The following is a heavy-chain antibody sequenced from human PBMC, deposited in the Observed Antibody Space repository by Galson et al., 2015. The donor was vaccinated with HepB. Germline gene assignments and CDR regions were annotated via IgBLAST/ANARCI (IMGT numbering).Heavy chain of an antibody. D-gene: IGHD3-16*02. V-gene: IGHV1-18*01. CDR2: ISAYNGNT. CDR3: AKGGHMITFGGVIGSFDY. CDR1: GYTFTSYG. Sequence: SVKVSCKASGYTFTSYGISWVRQAPGQGLEWIGWISAYNGNTNYAQKLQGRVTMTTDTSTSTAHMELRSLRSDDTAVYYCAKGGHMITFGGVIGSFDYWGQGTLVTVSS. J-gene: IGHJ4*02.